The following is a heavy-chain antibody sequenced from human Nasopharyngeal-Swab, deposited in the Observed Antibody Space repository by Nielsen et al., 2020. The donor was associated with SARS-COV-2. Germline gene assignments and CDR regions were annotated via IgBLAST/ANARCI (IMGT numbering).Heavy chain of an antibody. J-gene: IGHJ4*01. V-gene: IGHV4-59*13. CDR3: ARSVLPNSFDY. CDR2: IYNSGDT. Sequence: SETLSLTCTISGCSISSYYWSWIRQPPGKGLEWIGYIYNSGDTNYKPSLKSRVTISVGTSKNQFSLRLMSVTPADTATCYCARSVLPNSFDYWGRGILVDVSS. CDR1: GCSISSYY.